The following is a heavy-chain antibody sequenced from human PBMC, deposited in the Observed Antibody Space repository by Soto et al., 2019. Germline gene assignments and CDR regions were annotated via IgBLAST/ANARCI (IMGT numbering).Heavy chain of an antibody. CDR1: GFTFSSDW. D-gene: IGHD1-26*01. CDR2: IKEDGSKT. J-gene: IGHJ4*02. CDR3: ARESLREAQPY. Sequence: AGGSLRLSCEASGFTFSSDWMSWVRQAPGKGLEWVANIKEDGSKTYYVDSVKGRFTISRDNAKNSLYLQMNSLRAEDTAVYFCARESLREAQPYWGQGTLVTVSS. V-gene: IGHV3-7*01.